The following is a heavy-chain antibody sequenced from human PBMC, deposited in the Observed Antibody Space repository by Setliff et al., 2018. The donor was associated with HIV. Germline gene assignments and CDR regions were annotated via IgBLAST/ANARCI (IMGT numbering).Heavy chain of an antibody. J-gene: IGHJ4*02. CDR2: IYHSGTT. Sequence: PSETLSLTCAVSGYSITSDYYWGWIRQPPGKGLEWIGSIYHSGTTYYNPSLKSRVTFSVDTSKNQFSLNLRSVTAADSAVYYCATGITMAPDYWGQG. CDR1: GYSITSDYY. V-gene: IGHV4-38-2*01. D-gene: IGHD6-19*01. CDR3: ATGITMAPDY.